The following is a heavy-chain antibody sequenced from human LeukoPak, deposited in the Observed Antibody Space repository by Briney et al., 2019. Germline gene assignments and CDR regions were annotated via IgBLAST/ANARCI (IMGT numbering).Heavy chain of an antibody. CDR1: GYSISSGYF. CDR2: VYHSGTT. V-gene: IGHV4-38-2*02. Sequence: PSETLSLTCTVSGYSISSGYFWAWIRQSPGKGPEWIGSVYHSGTTFYNPSLKSRVTISMDTSKNQFSLKLASVTAADAAVYYCARRGTSWPHWYFALWGRGTLATVSS. J-gene: IGHJ2*01. D-gene: IGHD6-13*01. CDR3: ARRGTSWPHWYFAL.